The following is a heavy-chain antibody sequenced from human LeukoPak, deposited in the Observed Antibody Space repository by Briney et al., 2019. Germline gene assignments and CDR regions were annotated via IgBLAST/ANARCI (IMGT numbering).Heavy chain of an antibody. Sequence: GEALKISCKGSGYSFTSYWIGWVRQMPGKGLELMGIIYPGDSDTRYSPSFEGQVTISADKSISTAYLQWSSLTASDTAMYYCARLGYDFWSGYYTGYYYYMDVWGKGTTVTVSS. V-gene: IGHV5-51*01. CDR2: IYPGDSDT. CDR1: GYSFTSYW. D-gene: IGHD3-3*01. J-gene: IGHJ6*03. CDR3: ARLGYDFWSGYYTGYYYYMDV.